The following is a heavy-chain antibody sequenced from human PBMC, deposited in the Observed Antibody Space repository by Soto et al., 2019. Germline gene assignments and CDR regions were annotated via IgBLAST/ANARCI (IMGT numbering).Heavy chain of an antibody. CDR1: GGSINTGGYY. D-gene: IGHD2-15*01. CDR3: ARRLDDTPETFFNWFDP. J-gene: IGHJ5*02. V-gene: IGHV4-31*03. CDR2: IFYTGTA. Sequence: QVQLQESGPGLVKPSQTLSLTCTVSGGSINTGGYYWGWIRHLPGEGLEWIGHIFYTGTAYYNPSLPSRVTVSIDTSANQFSLHMYSVTAADTAMYYCARRLDDTPETFFNWFDPWGQGILVTVSS.